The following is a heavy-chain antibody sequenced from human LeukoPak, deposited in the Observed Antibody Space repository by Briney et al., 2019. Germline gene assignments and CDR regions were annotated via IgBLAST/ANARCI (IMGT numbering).Heavy chain of an antibody. D-gene: IGHD3-9*01. Sequence: PGGSLRLSCAASGFTFSSYAMSWVRQAPGKGLEWVSAISGSGGGTYYADSVKGRFTISRDNSKNTLYLQMNSLRAEDTAVYYCAKGSDDILTGYSPPFDYWGQGTLVTVSS. J-gene: IGHJ4*02. CDR3: AKGSDDILTGYSPPFDY. V-gene: IGHV3-23*01. CDR2: ISGSGGGT. CDR1: GFTFSSYA.